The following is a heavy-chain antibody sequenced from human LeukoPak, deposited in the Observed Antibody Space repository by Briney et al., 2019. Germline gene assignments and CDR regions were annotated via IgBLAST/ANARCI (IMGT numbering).Heavy chain of an antibody. V-gene: IGHV4-59*01. J-gene: IGHJ4*02. D-gene: IGHD3-22*01. CDR2: IYYSGST. CDR3: AAGSESYDSRGYSYYFDY. CDR1: GGSISIYY. Sequence: PSETLSLTCTVSGGSISIYYWTWIRQPPGKGLEWIGYIYYSGSTNYNPSLKSRVAISVDTSKNQFSLKLSSVTAADTAVYYCAAGSESYDSRGYSYYFDYWGQGTLVTVSS.